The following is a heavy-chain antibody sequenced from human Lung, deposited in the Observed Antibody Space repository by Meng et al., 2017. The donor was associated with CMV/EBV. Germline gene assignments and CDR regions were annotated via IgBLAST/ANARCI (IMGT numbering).Heavy chain of an antibody. CDR1: GYTFTSYG. J-gene: IGHJ6*02. CDR3: ARDRTPDIVVPQYYYYGLDV. CDR2: ISTYNSNT. D-gene: IGHD2-2*01. V-gene: IGHV1-18*01. Sequence: ASVKVSCKASGYTFTSYGISWVRQPPGQGLKWMGWISTYNSNTNYAQTFRGRITLTADTSTRTVYLDLRSLRYDHTAVYYCARDRTPDIVVPQYYYYGLDVWGQGTTVTVSS.